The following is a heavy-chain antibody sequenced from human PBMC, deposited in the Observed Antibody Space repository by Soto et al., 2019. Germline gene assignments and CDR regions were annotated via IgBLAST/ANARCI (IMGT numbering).Heavy chain of an antibody. CDR3: AKDQWELMH. J-gene: IGHJ4*01. CDR1: GFTFSSSA. CDR2: IDSGFTT. V-gene: IGHV3-23*05. Sequence: GGSLRLSCAASGFTFSSSAMTWVRQTPGKGLEWVSSIDSGFTTYYSDSLKGHFTISRDNSKNTVYLQMNSLRADDTAVYYCAKDQWELMHWGQGTLVTVSS. D-gene: IGHD1-26*01.